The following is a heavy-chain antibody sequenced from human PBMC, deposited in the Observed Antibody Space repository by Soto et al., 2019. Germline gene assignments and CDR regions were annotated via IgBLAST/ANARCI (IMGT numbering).Heavy chain of an antibody. Sequence: SETLSLTGTVSVGSSSSYYWSWIRQPPGKGLEWIGYIYYSGSTNYNPSLKSRVTISVDTSKNQFSLKLSSVTAADTAVYYCARQQWPPLVDPWGQGTLVTVSS. D-gene: IGHD6-19*01. CDR1: VGSSSSYY. CDR3: ARQQWPPLVDP. CDR2: IYYSGST. V-gene: IGHV4-59*01. J-gene: IGHJ5*02.